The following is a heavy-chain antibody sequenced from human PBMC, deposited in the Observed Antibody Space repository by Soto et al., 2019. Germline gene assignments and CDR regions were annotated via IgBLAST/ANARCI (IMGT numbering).Heavy chain of an antibody. J-gene: IGHJ3*02. V-gene: IGHV3-33*03. Sequence: LILSCAASGFTFSSYGIHWVRQAAVELRDWVALIWFDGSDKYSADSVKGRFTISRDNSKNTLYLQMNSLRAEDTAVYYCARLCSRASSSYSVGAFDIWGQGTMVTVSS. CDR1: GFTFSSYG. CDR3: ARLCSRASSSYSVGAFDI. D-gene: IGHD6-6*01. CDR2: IWFDGSDK.